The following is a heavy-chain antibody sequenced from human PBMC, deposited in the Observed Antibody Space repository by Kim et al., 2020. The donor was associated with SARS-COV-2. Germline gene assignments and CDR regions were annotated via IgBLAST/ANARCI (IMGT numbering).Heavy chain of an antibody. Sequence: SETLSLTCAVYGGSFSGYYWSWIRQPPGKGLEWIGEINHSGSTNYNPSLKSRVTISVDTSKNQFSLKLSSVTAADTAVYYCARVRVGATFRRPLDYWGQG. CDR2: INHSGST. CDR3: ARVRVGATFRRPLDY. J-gene: IGHJ4*02. CDR1: GGSFSGYY. V-gene: IGHV4-34*01. D-gene: IGHD1-26*01.